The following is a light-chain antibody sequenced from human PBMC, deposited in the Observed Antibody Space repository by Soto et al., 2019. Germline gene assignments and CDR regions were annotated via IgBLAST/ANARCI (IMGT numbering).Light chain of an antibody. V-gene: IGLV1-44*01. CDR2: RDN. J-gene: IGLJ1*01. CDR1: SSNIGSND. Sequence: QSVLTQPPSASGTPGQRVTISCSGSSSNIGSNDVNWYQQLPGTAPKLLIYRDNQRPSGVPDRFSGSKSGTSASLAISGLHSEDEADYYCAARDDSLTDYLFGTGTKVTVL. CDR3: AARDDSLTDYL.